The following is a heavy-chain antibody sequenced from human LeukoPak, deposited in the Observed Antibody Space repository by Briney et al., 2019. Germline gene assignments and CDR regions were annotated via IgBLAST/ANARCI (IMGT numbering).Heavy chain of an antibody. CDR1: GLTFRSYW. CDR3: MWWGTDIH. J-gene: IGHJ4*02. V-gene: IGHV3-7*01. Sequence: PGGSLRLSCTFSGLTFRSYWMNWVRQAPGKGLEWVANINPGGHEIRSVDSVKGRSIISRDNAKNSLDLQMSSLRVEDTAVYYCMWWGTDIHWGRGILVTVSS. CDR2: INPGGHEI. D-gene: IGHD2-21*01.